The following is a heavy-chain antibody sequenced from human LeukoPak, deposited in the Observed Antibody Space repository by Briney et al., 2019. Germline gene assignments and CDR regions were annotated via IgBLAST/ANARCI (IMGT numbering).Heavy chain of an antibody. J-gene: IGHJ4*02. CDR2: IIPIFGTA. D-gene: IGHD2-2*02. Sequence: ASVKVSCKASGYTFTSYAISWVRQAPGQGLEWMGGIIPIFGTANYAQKFQGRVTITADESTSTAYMELSSLRSEDTAVYYCARGSPDCSSTSCYTGFDYWGQGTLVTVSS. V-gene: IGHV1-69*13. CDR3: ARGSPDCSSTSCYTGFDY. CDR1: GYTFTSYA.